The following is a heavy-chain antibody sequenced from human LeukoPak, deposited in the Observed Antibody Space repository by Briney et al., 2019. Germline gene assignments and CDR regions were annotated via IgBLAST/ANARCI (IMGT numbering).Heavy chain of an antibody. CDR1: GFTSSSYG. Sequence: PGGSLRLSCAASGFTSSSYGMHWVRQAAGKGLEWVAVISYDGSNKYYADSVKGRFTISRDNSKNTLYLQMNSLRAEDTAVYYCARAPLRVLPETVGAFDIWGQGTMVTVSS. V-gene: IGHV3-30*03. CDR3: ARAPLRVLPETVGAFDI. J-gene: IGHJ3*02. CDR2: ISYDGSNK. D-gene: IGHD1-14*01.